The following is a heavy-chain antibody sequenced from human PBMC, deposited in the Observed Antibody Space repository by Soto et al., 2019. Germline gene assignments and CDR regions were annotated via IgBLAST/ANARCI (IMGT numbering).Heavy chain of an antibody. CDR3: ARHFTTRSYGVDV. CDR2: INPNSGGT. Sequence: QAQLVQSGAEVKKPGASVKVSCKASGYTFTGAYIHWVRQAPGQGLEWMGCINPNSGGTEFAQKFQGRVTVTRDTSITTVYMEMNRLRSDDTGVYYCARHFTTRSYGVDVWGQGTAVTVSS. J-gene: IGHJ6*02. V-gene: IGHV1-2*02. D-gene: IGHD3-10*01. CDR1: GYTFTGAY.